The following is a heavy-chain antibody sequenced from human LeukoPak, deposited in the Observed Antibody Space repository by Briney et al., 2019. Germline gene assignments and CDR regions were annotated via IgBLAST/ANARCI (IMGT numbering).Heavy chain of an antibody. CDR3: ARGPPNWGYDY. CDR2: TNPSGGST. CDR1: GYTFTSYY. J-gene: IGHJ4*02. Sequence: GASVKVSCKASGYTFTSYYMHWVRQAPGQGLEWMGITNPSGGSTSYAQKFQGRVTMTRNTSISTAYMELSSLRSDDTAVYYCARGPPNWGYDYWGPGTLVIVSS. D-gene: IGHD7-27*01. V-gene: IGHV1-46*01.